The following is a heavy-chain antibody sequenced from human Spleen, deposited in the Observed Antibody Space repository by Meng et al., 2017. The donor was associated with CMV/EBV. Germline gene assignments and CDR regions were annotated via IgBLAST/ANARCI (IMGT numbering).Heavy chain of an antibody. CDR2: IMPILDAA. CDR3: AREAMDV. Sequence: SVKVSCKASGYTFTSYYMHWVRQAPGQGLEYMGRIMPILDAADYVQKFQGRVTMTADKSTATAYMELTSLTSEDTAVYYCAREAMDVWGQGTMVTVSS. J-gene: IGHJ6*02. CDR1: GYTFTSYY. V-gene: IGHV1-69*08.